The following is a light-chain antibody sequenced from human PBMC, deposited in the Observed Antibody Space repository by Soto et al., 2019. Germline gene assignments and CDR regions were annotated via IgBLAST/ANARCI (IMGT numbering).Light chain of an antibody. CDR1: QSLLHSNGYNY. V-gene: IGKV2-28*01. J-gene: IGKJ1*01. CDR2: LGS. CDR3: MQAIQPQT. Sequence: DIVMTQSPLALPVTPGEPASISCRSSQSLLHSNGYNYLDWYLQKPRQSPQLLIYLGSNRASGVPDRCSGSGSGTDFTLKISRVAAEDVGVYYCMQAIQPQTFGQGTKVEIK.